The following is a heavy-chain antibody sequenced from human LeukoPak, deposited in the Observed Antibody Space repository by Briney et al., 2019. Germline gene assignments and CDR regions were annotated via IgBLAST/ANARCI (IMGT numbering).Heavy chain of an antibody. CDR2: FDPEDGET. D-gene: IGHD5-18*01. CDR1: GYTLTELS. CDR3: ATSPFGGYSYGAYGMDV. Sequence: ASVTVSCKVSGYTLTELSMHWVRQAPGKGLEWMGGFDPEDGETIYAQKFQGRVTMTEDTSTDTAYMELSSLRSEDTAVYYCATSPFGGYSYGAYGMDVWGQGTTVTVSS. J-gene: IGHJ6*02. V-gene: IGHV1-24*01.